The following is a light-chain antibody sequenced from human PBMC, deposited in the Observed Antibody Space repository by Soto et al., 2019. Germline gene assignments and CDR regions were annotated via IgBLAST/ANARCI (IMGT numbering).Light chain of an antibody. Sequence: DIQMTQSPSSLSASVGDRVTITCRASQGINNFLNWYQQKPGKPPKLLIYTASSLQSGVPSRFSGSGSGTDFPLAITSLRPEDFTTYYCQQSYSTPRVTFGQRKQLEIK. V-gene: IGKV1-39*01. CDR1: QGINNF. J-gene: IGKJ5*01. CDR3: QQSYSTPRVT. CDR2: TAS.